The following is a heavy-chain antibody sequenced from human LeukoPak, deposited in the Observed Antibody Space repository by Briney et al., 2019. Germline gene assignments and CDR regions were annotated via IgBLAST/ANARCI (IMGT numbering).Heavy chain of an antibody. J-gene: IGHJ5*02. V-gene: IGHV5-51*01. CDR2: IYPGDSDT. Sequence: GESLKISCKGSGYSLTSYWIGWVRQMPGKGLEWMGIIYPGDSDTRYSPSFQGQVTISADKSISTAYLQWSSLKASDTAMYYCARREVDCSSTSCYMDNWFDPWGQGTLVTVSS. CDR1: GYSLTSYW. CDR3: ARREVDCSSTSCYMDNWFDP. D-gene: IGHD2-2*02.